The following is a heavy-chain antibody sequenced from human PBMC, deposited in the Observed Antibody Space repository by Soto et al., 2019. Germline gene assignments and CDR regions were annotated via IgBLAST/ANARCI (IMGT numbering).Heavy chain of an antibody. Sequence: SETLSLTCTVSGGSISSGGYYWSWIRQHPGKGLEWIGYIYYSGSTYYNPSLKSRVTISVDTSKNQFSLKLSSVTAADTAVYYCAREIYYYGSEEATNWFDPWGQGTLVTVSS. CDR2: IYYSGST. D-gene: IGHD3-10*01. J-gene: IGHJ5*02. CDR1: GGSISSGGYY. V-gene: IGHV4-31*03. CDR3: AREIYYYGSEEATNWFDP.